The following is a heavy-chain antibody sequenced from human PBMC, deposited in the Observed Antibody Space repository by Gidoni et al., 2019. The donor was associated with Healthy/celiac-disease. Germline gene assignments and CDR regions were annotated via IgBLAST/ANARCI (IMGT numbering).Heavy chain of an antibody. CDR1: GYSFTSYW. D-gene: IGHD3-10*01. V-gene: IGHV5-51*01. CDR3: ARHSSGSGFDDFDI. J-gene: IGHJ3*02. CDR2: IYPGDSDT. Sequence: EVPLVQSGAEVKKPGESLNISCKGSGYSFTSYWTGWVRQLPGQCLEWMGIIYPGDSDTRYSPYFQGQITFSADKSISTAYLQWSSLKASDTAMYYCARHSSGSGFDDFDIWDQGTMVTVSS.